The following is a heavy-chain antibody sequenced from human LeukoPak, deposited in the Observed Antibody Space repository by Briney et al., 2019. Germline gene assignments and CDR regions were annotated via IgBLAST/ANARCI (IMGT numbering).Heavy chain of an antibody. J-gene: IGHJ4*02. D-gene: IGHD2-15*01. Sequence: SETLSLTCTVSGGSISNYYWIWIRQPAGKGLEWIGRIYTSGSTDYNPSLESRVSMSLDTSKNQIMLKLNSVTAADTAVYYCARTYCGGGNCYHFDYWGQGTLITVSS. CDR1: GGSISNYY. V-gene: IGHV4-4*07. CDR3: ARTYCGGGNCYHFDY. CDR2: IYTSGST.